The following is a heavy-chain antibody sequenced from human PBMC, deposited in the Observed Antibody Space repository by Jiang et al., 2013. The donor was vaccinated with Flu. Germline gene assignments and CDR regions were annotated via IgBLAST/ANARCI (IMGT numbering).Heavy chain of an antibody. J-gene: IGHJ2*01. Sequence: GYSFTSYWISWVRQMPGKGLEWMGRIDPSDSYTNYSPSFQGHVTISADKSISTAYLQWSSLKASDTAMYYCARRGHHDSSGYYVWYFDLWGRGTLVTVSS. V-gene: IGHV5-10-1*01. CDR3: ARRGHHDSSGYYVWYFDL. D-gene: IGHD3-22*01. CDR2: IDPSDSYT. CDR1: GYSFTSYW.